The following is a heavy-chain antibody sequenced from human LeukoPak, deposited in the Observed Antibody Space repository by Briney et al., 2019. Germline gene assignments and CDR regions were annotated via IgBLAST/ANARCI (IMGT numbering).Heavy chain of an antibody. D-gene: IGHD5-12*01. CDR2: ITSSGADI. V-gene: IGHV3-11*01. J-gene: IGHJ4*02. CDR1: GFTFSDYY. Sequence: GGSLRLLCAASGFTFSDYYMSWIRQAPGKGLEWVAYITSSGADIYYADSVKGRFTISRDNAKNALFLRMNSLRVEDTATYYCASDIVATSGDFWGQGTLVSVSS. CDR3: ASDIVATSGDF.